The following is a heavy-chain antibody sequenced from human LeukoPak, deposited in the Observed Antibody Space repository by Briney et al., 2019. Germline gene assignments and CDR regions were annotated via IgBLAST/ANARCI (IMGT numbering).Heavy chain of an antibody. D-gene: IGHD3-3*01. Sequence: SETLSLTCTVSGGSISSYYWSWIRQPPGKGLEWIGYIYYGGSTNYNPSLKSRVTISVDTSKNQFSLKLSSVTAADTAVYYCARGGSMDYDFWSGYYSLYYFDYWGQGTLVTVSS. CDR2: IYYGGST. V-gene: IGHV4-59*01. J-gene: IGHJ4*02. CDR3: ARGGSMDYDFWSGYYSLYYFDY. CDR1: GGSISSYY.